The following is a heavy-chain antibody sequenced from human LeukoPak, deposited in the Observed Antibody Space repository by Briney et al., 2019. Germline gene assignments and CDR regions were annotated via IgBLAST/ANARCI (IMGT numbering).Heavy chain of an antibody. J-gene: IGHJ3*02. Sequence: PSETLSLTCAVFGGSFSGYYWSWIRQPPGKGREWVGEIIHSGSTNYNPSLKSRVTISVDTSKNQFSLKLSSVTAADTAVYYCARSSRRGSYWDNDAFDIWGQGTMVTVSS. V-gene: IGHV4-34*12. CDR1: GGSFSGYY. D-gene: IGHD1-26*01. CDR3: ARSSRRGSYWDNDAFDI. CDR2: IIHSGST.